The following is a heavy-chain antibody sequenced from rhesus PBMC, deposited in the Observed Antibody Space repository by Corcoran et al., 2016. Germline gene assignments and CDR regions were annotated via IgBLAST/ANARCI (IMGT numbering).Heavy chain of an antibody. J-gene: IGHJ4*01. D-gene: IGHD5-30*01. CDR3: ARIGFTGYGALAF. CDR1: GASMNING. Sequence: QVQLQESGPGLVKPSETLSLTCTVSGASMNINGWSWIRQPPGKGLDWIGEIVGGTGRTTFNPSLNGRISISRDASKNQFFLKLTSMAAADTAVYWCARIGFTGYGALAFWGQGVLVTVSS. CDR2: IVGGTGRT. V-gene: IGHV4-80*01.